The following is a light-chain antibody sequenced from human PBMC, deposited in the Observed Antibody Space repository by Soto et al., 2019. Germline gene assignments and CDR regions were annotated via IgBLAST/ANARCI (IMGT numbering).Light chain of an antibody. V-gene: IGKV3-20*01. CDR3: QQYGTSPYT. Sequence: EIVLTQSPGTLSLSPGERATLSCRASQSVNSNYLGWYQKKPAQAPRLLIYAASSRATGVPDRFSGSGFGTDFTLTISRLEPEDFAVYYCQQYGTSPYTFGQGTKLEIK. CDR2: AAS. J-gene: IGKJ2*01. CDR1: QSVNSNY.